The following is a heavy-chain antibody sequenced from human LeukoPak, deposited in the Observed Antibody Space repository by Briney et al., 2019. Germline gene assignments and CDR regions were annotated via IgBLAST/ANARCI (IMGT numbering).Heavy chain of an antibody. Sequence: SETLSLTCAVYGGSFSDYYWTWIRQPPAKGLEWIGEINDIGSTNYNPTLQSTVTISEDTSKNQSSLQVNSVTAAHTAVYYCARVQDYDSSGYYLGYWGRGTLVTVSS. V-gene: IGHV4-34*01. J-gene: IGHJ4*02. CDR3: ARVQDYDSSGYYLGY. D-gene: IGHD3-22*01. CDR1: GGSFSDYY. CDR2: INDIGST.